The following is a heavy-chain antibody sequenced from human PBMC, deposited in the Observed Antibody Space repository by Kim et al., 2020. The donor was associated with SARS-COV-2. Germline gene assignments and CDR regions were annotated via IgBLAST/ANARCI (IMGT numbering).Heavy chain of an antibody. J-gene: IGHJ4*02. CDR3: ARDGETSSHYSLFDY. D-gene: IGHD3-22*01. V-gene: IGHV3-33*01. Sequence: ADSVKGRLAVCRDDYKNTVYLQRDSLRGEDTAVYYCARDGETSSHYSLFDYWGQGALVTVSS.